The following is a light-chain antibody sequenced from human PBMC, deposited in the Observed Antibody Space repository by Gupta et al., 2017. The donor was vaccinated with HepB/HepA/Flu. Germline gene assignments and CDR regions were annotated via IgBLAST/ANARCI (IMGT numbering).Light chain of an antibody. CDR2: GAS. J-gene: IGKJ1*01. Sequence: EIVMTQSPATLSVSPGERATVSCRASQSVNINLAWYQQKPGQAPRLLIYGASTRATGIPARFSGSGSGTEFTLTISSLQSEDFAVYYCQQYNNWPPWTFGQGTKVDIK. CDR3: QQYNNWPPWT. CDR1: QSVNIN. V-gene: IGKV3-15*01.